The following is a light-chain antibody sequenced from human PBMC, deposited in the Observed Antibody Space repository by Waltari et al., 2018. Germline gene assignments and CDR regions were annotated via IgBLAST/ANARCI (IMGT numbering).Light chain of an antibody. V-gene: IGKV3-20*01. CDR3: QQYGSSTYT. J-gene: IGKJ2*01. CDR2: GAS. CDR1: QSVSSTY. Sequence: ESVLTQSPGTLSLSPGERATLSCRASQSVSSTYLAWYQQKPGQAPRLLISGASSRATGIPDRFSGSGSGADFTLTISRLEPEDFAVYYCQQYGSSTYTFGQGTKLEIK.